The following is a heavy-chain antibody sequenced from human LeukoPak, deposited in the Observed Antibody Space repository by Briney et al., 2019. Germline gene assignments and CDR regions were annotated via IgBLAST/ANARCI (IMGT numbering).Heavy chain of an antibody. V-gene: IGHV3-30*02. D-gene: IGHD3-22*01. Sequence: PGGSLRLSCAASGFTFSSYGMHWVRQAPGKGLEWVAFIRYDGSNKYYADSVKGRFTISRDNSKNTLYLQMNSLRAEDTAVYYCAREGYYDSSGYYLDYWGQGTLVTVSS. CDR1: GFTFSSYG. J-gene: IGHJ4*02. CDR3: AREGYYDSSGYYLDY. CDR2: IRYDGSNK.